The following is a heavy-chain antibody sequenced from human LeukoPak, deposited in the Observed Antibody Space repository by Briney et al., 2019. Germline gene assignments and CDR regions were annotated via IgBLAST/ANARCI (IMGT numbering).Heavy chain of an antibody. CDR3: ARDTNILTGYRSYYYYYGMDV. CDR1: GFTFSSYG. CDR2: IWYDGSNK. J-gene: IGHJ6*02. D-gene: IGHD3-9*01. Sequence: GRSLRLSCAASGFTFSSYGMHWVRQAPGKGLEWVAVIWYDGSNKYYADSVKGRFTISRDNSKHTLYLQMNSLRAEDTAVYYCARDTNILTGYRSYYYYYGMDVWGQGTTVTVSS. V-gene: IGHV3-33*01.